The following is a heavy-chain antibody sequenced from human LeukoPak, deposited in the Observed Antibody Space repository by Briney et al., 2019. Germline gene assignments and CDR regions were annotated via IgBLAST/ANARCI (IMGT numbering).Heavy chain of an antibody. D-gene: IGHD1-26*01. CDR2: ISGSGGSI. CDR1: GFTFSTYG. V-gene: IGHV3-23*01. J-gene: IGHJ4*02. CDR3: ARDIAGGSYSPDY. Sequence: GGSLRLSCAGSGFTFSTYGMTWVREAPREGVEWGSAISGSGGSIYYADSVKGRFTISRDNAKNSLYLQMSSLRAEDTGVYYCARDIAGGSYSPDYWGQGTLVTVSS.